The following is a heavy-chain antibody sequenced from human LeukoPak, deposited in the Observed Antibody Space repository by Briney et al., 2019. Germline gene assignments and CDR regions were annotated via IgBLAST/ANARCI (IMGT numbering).Heavy chain of an antibody. D-gene: IGHD1-26*01. CDR3: AKDIVGATGGFDY. J-gene: IGHJ4*02. CDR2: ISWNSGSI. Sequence: PGGSLRLSCAASGFTFDDYAMHWVRHAPGKGLEWVSGISWNSGSIGYADSVKGRFTISRDNAKNSLYLQMNSLRAEDTALYYCAKDIVGATGGFDYWGQGTLVTDSS. V-gene: IGHV3-9*01. CDR1: GFTFDDYA.